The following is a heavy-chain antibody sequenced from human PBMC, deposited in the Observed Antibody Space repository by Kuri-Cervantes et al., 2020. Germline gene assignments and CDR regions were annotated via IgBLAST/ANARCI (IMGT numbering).Heavy chain of an antibody. D-gene: IGHD2-21*01. CDR2: IKQEGSQK. Sequence: GESLKISCAASGFTFSSYAMHWVRQAPGKGLEWVANIKQEGSQKFYVDSVKGRFTISRDNAKNSLYLQMNSLRAEDTAVYYCCDGGYWGQGTLVTVSS. CDR3: CDGGY. CDR1: GFTFSSYA. J-gene: IGHJ4*02. V-gene: IGHV3-7*01.